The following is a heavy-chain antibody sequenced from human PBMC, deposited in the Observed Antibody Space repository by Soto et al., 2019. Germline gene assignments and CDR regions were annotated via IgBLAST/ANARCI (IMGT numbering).Heavy chain of an antibody. V-gene: IGHV1-18*01. J-gene: IGHJ5*02. CDR2: IGAYNGNT. D-gene: IGHD3-10*01. Sequence: ASVKASCKASGYTFTSYGISWVRQAPGQGLEWMGWIGAYNGNTNYAQKLQGRVTMTTDTSTSTAYMELRSLRSDDTAVYYCARDYYGSGRLNAHNWFDPWGQGTLVTVSS. CDR3: ARDYYGSGRLNAHNWFDP. CDR1: GYTFTSYG.